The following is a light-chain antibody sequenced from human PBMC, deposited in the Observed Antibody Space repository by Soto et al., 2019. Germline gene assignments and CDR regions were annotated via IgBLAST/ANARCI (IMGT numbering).Light chain of an antibody. CDR2: DAS. CDR1: QSVSSY. J-gene: IGKJ1*01. Sequence: EIVLTQSPATLSLSPGERATLSCRASQSVSSYLAWYQQKPGQAPRLLIYDASNRATGIPARFSGSGSGTDFTLTISSLEPVDFAVYYCQQRSNWPKGTFGQGTKVDIK. CDR3: QQRSNWPKGT. V-gene: IGKV3-11*01.